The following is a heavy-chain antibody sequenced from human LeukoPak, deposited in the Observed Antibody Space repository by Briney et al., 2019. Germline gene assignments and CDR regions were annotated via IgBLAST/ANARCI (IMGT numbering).Heavy chain of an antibody. D-gene: IGHD3-10*02. J-gene: IGHJ6*04. CDR1: GFTFSSYE. CDR2: ISSSGITT. CDR3: AELGITMIGGV. Sequence: GGSLRLSCAASGFTFSSYEMNWVRQAPGKGLEWGSYISSSGITTYYADSVKGRFTTSRDNAKNSLYLQMNSLRAEDTAVYYCAELGITMIGGVWGKGTTVTISS. V-gene: IGHV3-48*03.